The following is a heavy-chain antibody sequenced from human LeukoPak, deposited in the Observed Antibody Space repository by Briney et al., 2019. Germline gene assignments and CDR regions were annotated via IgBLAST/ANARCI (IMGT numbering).Heavy chain of an antibody. CDR1: GFTFSAYS. CDR2: ISSSSTYI. J-gene: IGHJ4*02. V-gene: IGHV3-21*06. CDR3: ARDGYDSSGYPGY. Sequence: GGSLRRSCATSGFTFSAYSMNWVRQAPGKGLEWVSLISSSSTYIYYADSVKGRFTISRDNAKNSLYLQMNSLRAEDTAVYYCARDGYDSSGYPGYWGQGTLITVSS. D-gene: IGHD3-22*01.